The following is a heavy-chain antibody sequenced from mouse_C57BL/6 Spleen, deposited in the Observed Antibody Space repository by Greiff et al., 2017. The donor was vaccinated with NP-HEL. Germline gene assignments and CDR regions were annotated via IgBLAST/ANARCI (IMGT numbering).Heavy chain of an antibody. CDR1: GFTFSSYG. Sequence: EVKLVESGGDLVKPGGSLKLSCAASGFTFSSYGMSWVRQTPDKRLEWVATISSGGSYTYYPDSVKGRFTISRDNAKNTLYLQMCSLKSEYTAMYSCARHYYGSSSYYFDYWGQGTTLTVSS. V-gene: IGHV5-6*02. J-gene: IGHJ2*01. CDR3: ARHYYGSSSYYFDY. D-gene: IGHD1-1*01. CDR2: ISSGGSYT.